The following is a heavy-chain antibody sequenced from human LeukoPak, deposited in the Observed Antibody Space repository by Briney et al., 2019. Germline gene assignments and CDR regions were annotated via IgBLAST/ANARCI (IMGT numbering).Heavy chain of an antibody. CDR1: GYTFTSYG. CDR3: ARGVNIPVYFDY. D-gene: IGHD3-16*02. Sequence: ASVTVSCKASGYTFTSYGISWVRQAPGQGLEWMGWINPNSGGTNYAQKFQGRVTMTRDTSISTAYMELSRLRSDDTAVYYCARGVNIPVYFDYWGQGTLVTVSS. CDR2: INPNSGGT. J-gene: IGHJ4*02. V-gene: IGHV1-2*02.